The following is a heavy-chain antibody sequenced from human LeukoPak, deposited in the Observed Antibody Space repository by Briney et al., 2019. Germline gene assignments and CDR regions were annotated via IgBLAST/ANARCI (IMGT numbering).Heavy chain of an antibody. J-gene: IGHJ4*02. CDR2: MNPNSGNT. V-gene: IGHV1-8*01. D-gene: IGHD3-10*01. CDR1: GYTFTTYD. CDR3: ARANYYGSGKKDLDY. Sequence: GASVKVSCKASGYTFTTYDINWVRQATGQGLEWMGWMNPNSGNTGYAQKFQGRVTMTRNTSMSIAYMELSSLRSEDTAVYYCARANYYGSGKKDLDYWGQGTLVTVSS.